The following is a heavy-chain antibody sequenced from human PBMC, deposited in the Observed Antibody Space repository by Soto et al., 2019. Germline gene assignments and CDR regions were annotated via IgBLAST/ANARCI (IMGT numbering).Heavy chain of an antibody. J-gene: IGHJ5*02. Sequence: SETLSLTCTVSGGSISSGGYYWSWIRQHPGKGLEWIGYIYYSGSTYYNPSLKSRVTISVDTSKNQFSLKLSSVTAADTAVYYCARHLAPIAAAGTLNWFDPWGQGTLVTVS. CDR1: GGSISSGGYY. CDR2: IYYSGST. V-gene: IGHV4-31*03. D-gene: IGHD6-13*01. CDR3: ARHLAPIAAAGTLNWFDP.